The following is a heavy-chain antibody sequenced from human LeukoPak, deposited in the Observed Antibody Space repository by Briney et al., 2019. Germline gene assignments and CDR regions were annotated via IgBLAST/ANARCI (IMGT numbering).Heavy chain of an antibody. Sequence: PSQTLSLTCAVSGGSISSGGYSWSWIRQPPGKGLEWIGYIYHSGSTYYNPSLKSRVTISVDRSKNQFSLKLSSVTAADTAVYYCARGRTMVRGVRRHPDAFDIWGQGTMVTVSS. CDR1: GGSISSGGYS. V-gene: IGHV4-30-2*01. CDR2: IYHSGST. CDR3: ARGRTMVRGVRRHPDAFDI. D-gene: IGHD3-10*01. J-gene: IGHJ3*02.